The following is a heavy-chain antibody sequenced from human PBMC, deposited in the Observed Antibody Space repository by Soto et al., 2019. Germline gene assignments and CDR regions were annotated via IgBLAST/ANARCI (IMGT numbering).Heavy chain of an antibody. V-gene: IGHV3-23*01. Sequence: GGSLRLSCTASGFTFSSYAMNWVRQAPGKGLEWVSVISGIGGSTYYADSVKGRFTISRDNSKNTLYLQMNSLRAEDTAVYYCASRTSGWYFDYWGQGTLVTVSS. CDR2: ISGIGGST. CDR3: ASRTSGWYFDY. D-gene: IGHD6-19*01. J-gene: IGHJ4*02. CDR1: GFTFSSYA.